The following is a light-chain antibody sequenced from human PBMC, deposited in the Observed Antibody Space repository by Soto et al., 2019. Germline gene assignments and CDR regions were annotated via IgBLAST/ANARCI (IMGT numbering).Light chain of an antibody. J-gene: IGKJ5*01. CDR2: YAS. CDR3: QQYHNWPID. V-gene: IGKV3-15*01. CDR1: QSIKNP. Sequence: TQSPATLSVSPGEGATLSCRASQSIKNPLAWYQQRPGQSPRLLVYYASTRATGVPARFSGSGSGTEFHLAISSLQSEDFEVYYCQQYHNWPIDFGAGPRLQI.